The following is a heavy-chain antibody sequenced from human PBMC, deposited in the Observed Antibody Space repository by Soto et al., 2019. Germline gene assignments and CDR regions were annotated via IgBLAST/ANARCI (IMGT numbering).Heavy chain of an antibody. J-gene: IGHJ6*02. D-gene: IGHD6-6*01. Sequence: KSSETLSLTCTVSGGSISSGGYYWGWIRQHPGKGLEWIGYIYYSGSTYYNPSLKSRVTISVDTSKNQFSLKLSSVTAADTAVYYCARDHLSSIAAPHGMDVWGQGTTVTVSS. CDR1: GGSISSGGYY. V-gene: IGHV4-31*03. CDR3: ARDHLSSIAAPHGMDV. CDR2: IYYSGST.